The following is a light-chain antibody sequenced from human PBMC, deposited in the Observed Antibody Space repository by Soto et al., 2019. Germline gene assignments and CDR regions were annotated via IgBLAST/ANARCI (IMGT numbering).Light chain of an antibody. CDR1: RSVSDW. J-gene: IGKJ1*01. V-gene: IGKV1-5*03. CDR2: KAS. Sequence: IQLTQSPSTLSASVRDRVTITCRASRSVSDWLAWYQQKPGKAPKLLINKASSLESGVPSRFSGSGSGTEFTLTIRSLQPDDFGTYYCRQYNRYWTFGQGTKVEIK. CDR3: RQYNRYWT.